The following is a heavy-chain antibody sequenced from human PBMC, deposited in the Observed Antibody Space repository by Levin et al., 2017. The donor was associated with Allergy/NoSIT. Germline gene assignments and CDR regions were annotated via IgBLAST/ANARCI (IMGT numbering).Heavy chain of an antibody. CDR1: GGSISSYY. V-gene: IGHV4-59*01. J-gene: IGHJ4*02. CDR3: ARDPGPYSSSWSEPVL. D-gene: IGHD6-13*01. CDR2: IYYSGST. Sequence: SQTLSLTCTVSGGSISSYYWSWIRQPPGKGLEWIGYIYYSGSTNYNPSLKSRVTISVDTSKNQFSLKLSSVTAADTAVYYCARDPGPYSSSWSEPVLWGQGTLVTVSS.